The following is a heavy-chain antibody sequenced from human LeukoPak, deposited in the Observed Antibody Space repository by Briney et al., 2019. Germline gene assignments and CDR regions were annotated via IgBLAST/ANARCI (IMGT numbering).Heavy chain of an antibody. J-gene: IGHJ4*02. CDR2: INPNSGGT. V-gene: IGHV1-2*02. Sequence: GASVKVSCKASGYTFTGYYMHWVRQAPGQGLEWMGWINPNSGGTNYAQKFQGRVTMTRDTSISTAYMELSRLRSDDTAVYYCARGFCSNTRCYKEMATILPDYWGQGALVTVSS. D-gene: IGHD2-2*02. CDR1: GYTFTGYY. CDR3: ARGFCSNTRCYKEMATILPDY.